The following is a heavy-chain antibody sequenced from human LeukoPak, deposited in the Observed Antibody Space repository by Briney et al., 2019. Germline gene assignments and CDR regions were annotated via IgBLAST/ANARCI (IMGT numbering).Heavy chain of an antibody. CDR3: ARHRYYYDSSGYYLVGYFDY. D-gene: IGHD3-22*01. Sequence: PSETLSLTCTVSGGSISSSYYWGWIRQPPGKGLEWIVSIYYSGSTYYNPSLKSRVTISVDTSKNQFSLKLSSVTAADTAVYYCARHRYYYDSSGYYLVGYFDYWGQGTLVTVSS. CDR2: IYYSGST. CDR1: GGSISSSYY. V-gene: IGHV4-39*01. J-gene: IGHJ4*02.